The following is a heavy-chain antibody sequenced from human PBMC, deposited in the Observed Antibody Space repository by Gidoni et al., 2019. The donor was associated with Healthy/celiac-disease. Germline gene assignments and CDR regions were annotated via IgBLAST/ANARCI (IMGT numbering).Heavy chain of an antibody. D-gene: IGHD3-16*02. Sequence: EVQLVESGGGLVKPGGSLRLSCAASGFTFSSYSMNWVRQAPGKGLEWVSSISSSSSYIYYADSVKGRFTISRDNAKNSLYLQMNSLRAEDTAVYYCARDSPDGPYDYVWGSYRSFDYWGQGTLVTVSS. J-gene: IGHJ4*02. V-gene: IGHV3-21*01. CDR1: GFTFSSYS. CDR3: ARDSPDGPYDYVWGSYRSFDY. CDR2: ISSSSSYI.